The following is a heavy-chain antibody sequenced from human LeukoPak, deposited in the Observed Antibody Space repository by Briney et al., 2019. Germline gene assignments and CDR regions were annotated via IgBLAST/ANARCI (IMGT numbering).Heavy chain of an antibody. CDR2: LDESGRP. J-gene: IGHJ6*03. CDR1: GGSIRSGDHH. Sequence: SETLSLTCSVSGGSIRSGDHHWAWVRQPPGKGLEFIGSLDESGRPYYNRPLKSRVSISGDTSGKQFSLNLTSVTAADTAVYFCARDLGGYPFMDVWGRGTTVIVS. V-gene: IGHV4-39*07. CDR3: ARDLGGYPFMDV. D-gene: IGHD2-15*01.